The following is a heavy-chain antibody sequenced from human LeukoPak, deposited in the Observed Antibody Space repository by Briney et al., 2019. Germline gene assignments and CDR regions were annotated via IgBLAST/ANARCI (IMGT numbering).Heavy chain of an antibody. CDR3: AKHGSGGLDDAFDI. D-gene: IGHD2-15*01. CDR1: GFTFSSYA. CDR2: IIGAGGST. V-gene: IGHV3-23*01. J-gene: IGHJ3*02. Sequence: PGGSLRLSCAASGFTFSSYAMNWVRQAPGRGLEWVSAIIGAGGSTYYADSVKGRFTISRDNTKNTLYLQMNSLRAEDTAVYYCAKHGSGGLDDAFDIWGQGTMVTVSS.